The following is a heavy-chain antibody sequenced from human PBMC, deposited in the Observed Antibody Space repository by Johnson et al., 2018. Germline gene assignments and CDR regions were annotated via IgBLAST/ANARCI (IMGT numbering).Heavy chain of an antibody. V-gene: IGHV4-34*01. D-gene: IGHD3-10*01. CDR3: AREGYYGSGSYYNRYYYYYYYMDV. CDR2: INHSGST. Sequence: QVQLQQGGAGLLKPSETLSLNCAVYGGSFSGYYWSWIRQPPGKGLEWIGEINHSGSTNYNPSLTSRVPIQVDTCKNQFSLKLSSVTAADTAVYYCAREGYYGSGSYYNRYYYYYYYMDVWGKGTTVTVSS. J-gene: IGHJ6*03. CDR1: GGSFSGYY.